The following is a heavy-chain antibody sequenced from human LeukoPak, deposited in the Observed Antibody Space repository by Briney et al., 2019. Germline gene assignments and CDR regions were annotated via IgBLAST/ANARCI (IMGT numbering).Heavy chain of an antibody. J-gene: IGHJ6*03. Sequence: SVKVSCKASGGTFSSYAISWVRQAPGQGLEWMGRIIPILGIANYAQKFQGRATITADKSTSTAYMELSSLRSEDTAVYYCARDRPGPHSSSVHHMDVWGKGTTVTVSS. CDR1: GGTFSSYA. CDR3: ARDRPGPHSSSVHHMDV. D-gene: IGHD6-6*01. CDR2: IIPILGIA. V-gene: IGHV1-69*04.